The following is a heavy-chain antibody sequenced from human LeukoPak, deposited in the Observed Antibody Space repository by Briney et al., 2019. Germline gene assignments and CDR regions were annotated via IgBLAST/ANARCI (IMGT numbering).Heavy chain of an antibody. CDR1: GGSISGTNW. CDR2: IYHDGST. Sequence: SGTLSLTCAVSGGSISGTNWWSWVRQPPGKGLEWIGEIYHDGSTNYNPSLKSRVTISVDKSKNQFSLKLSSVTAADTAVYYCARYRGANGYYFDYWGQGTLVTVSS. J-gene: IGHJ4*02. D-gene: IGHD3-10*01. V-gene: IGHV4-4*02. CDR3: ARYRGANGYYFDY.